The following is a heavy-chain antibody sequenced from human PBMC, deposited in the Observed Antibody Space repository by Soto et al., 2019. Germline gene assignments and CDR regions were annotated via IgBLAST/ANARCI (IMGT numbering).Heavy chain of an antibody. V-gene: IGHV3-15*07. D-gene: IGHD3-16*01. Sequence: GSLRLSCAASGFTFSNAWMNWVRQAPGKGLEWVGRIKSKTDGGTTDYAAPVKGRFTISRDDSKNTLYLQMNSLKTEDTAVYYCTTGGRYDYVWGAFDYWGQGTLVTVSS. J-gene: IGHJ4*02. CDR3: TTGGRYDYVWGAFDY. CDR1: GFTFSNAW. CDR2: IKSKTDGGTT.